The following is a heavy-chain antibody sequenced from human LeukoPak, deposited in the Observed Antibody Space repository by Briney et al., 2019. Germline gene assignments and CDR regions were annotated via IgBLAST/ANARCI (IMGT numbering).Heavy chain of an antibody. V-gene: IGHV1-46*01. J-gene: IGHJ4*02. CDR3: ARGNGYNFVRYFDY. D-gene: IGHD5-24*01. CDR2: INPGGDNT. Sequence: ASVKVSCKASGYTFTNYYIHWVRQAPGQGLEWMGLINPGGDNTDYAQNFQGRVTMTRDTSTSTVYMELSSLRSEDTAVYYCARGNGYNFVRYFDYWGQGTLVTVSS. CDR1: GYTFTNYY.